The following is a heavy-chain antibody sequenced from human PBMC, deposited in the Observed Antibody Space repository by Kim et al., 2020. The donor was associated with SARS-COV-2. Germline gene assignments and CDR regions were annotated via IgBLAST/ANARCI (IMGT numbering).Heavy chain of an antibody. J-gene: IGHJ6*02. CDR3: ARDQMGFWSVFGYYYGMDV. D-gene: IGHD3-3*01. CDR2: ISSNGGST. V-gene: IGHV3-64*01. CDR1: GFPFSSYA. Sequence: GGSLRLSCAASGFPFSSYAMHWVRQAPGKGLEFVSAISSNGGSTYYANSVKGRFTISRDNSKNTLYLQMGSLRAEDMVVYYCARDQMGFWSVFGYYYGMDVWGQGTTVTVSS.